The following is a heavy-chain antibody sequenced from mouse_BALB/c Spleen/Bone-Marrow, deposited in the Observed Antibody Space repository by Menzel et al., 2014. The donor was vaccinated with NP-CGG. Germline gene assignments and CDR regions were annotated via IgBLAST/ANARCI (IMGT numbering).Heavy chain of an antibody. CDR1: GYSITSGYF. CDR2: ISYDGSN. Sequence: ESRPGLVKPSQSLSLTCSVTGYSITSGYFWNWIRQFPGNKLEWMGYISYDGSNNYNPSLKNRISITRDASKNQFFLKLSSVTSEDTATYYCARTYYRYGAYYFDCWGQGTTLTVSS. CDR3: ARTYYRYGAYYFDC. D-gene: IGHD2-14*01. V-gene: IGHV3-6*02. J-gene: IGHJ2*01.